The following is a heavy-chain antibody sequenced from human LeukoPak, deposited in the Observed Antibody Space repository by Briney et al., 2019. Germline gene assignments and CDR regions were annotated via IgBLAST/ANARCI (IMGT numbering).Heavy chain of an antibody. D-gene: IGHD3-22*01. CDR2: ISWNSGSI. J-gene: IGHJ4*02. CDR3: AKSPHPHMIVVVTGPYYFDY. Sequence: GGSLRLSCAVSGFPFNSWMSWVRQAPGKGLEWVSGISWNSGSIGYADSVKGRFTISRDNAKNSLYLQMNSLRAEDTALYYCAKSPHPHMIVVVTGPYYFDYWGQGTLVTVSS. CDR1: GFPFNSW. V-gene: IGHV3-9*01.